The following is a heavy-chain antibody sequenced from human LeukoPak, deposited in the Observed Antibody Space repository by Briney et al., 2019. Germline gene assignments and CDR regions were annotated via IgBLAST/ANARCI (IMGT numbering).Heavy chain of an antibody. CDR2: INPNGGGT. CDR3: AGGITGGDF. Sequence: ASVKVSCQASGYTFPRYYIHWVRQAAGQGLEWVGWINPNGGGTKYAQKFQGRVTMTRDTSISTAYMELSRLRFDDTALYYCAGGITGGDFWGQGTLVTVSS. J-gene: IGHJ4*02. CDR1: GYTFPRYY. D-gene: IGHD1-14*01. V-gene: IGHV1-2*02.